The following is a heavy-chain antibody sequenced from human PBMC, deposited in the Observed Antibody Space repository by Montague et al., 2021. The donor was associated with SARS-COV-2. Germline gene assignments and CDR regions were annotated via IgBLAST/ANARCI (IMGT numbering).Heavy chain of an antibody. V-gene: IGHV4-4*02. J-gene: IGHJ4*02. CDR2: IYHSGST. CDR1: GGSISSSNW. D-gene: IGHD3-10*01. CDR3: ARGTIWFGELLTLWYFDY. Sequence: SETLSLTCAVSGGSISSSNWWSWVRQPPGKGLEWFGEIYHSGSTAYNPSLQSRVTISVDKSKNQFSLKLSSVTAADTAVYYCARGTIWFGELLTLWYFDYWGQGTLVTVSS.